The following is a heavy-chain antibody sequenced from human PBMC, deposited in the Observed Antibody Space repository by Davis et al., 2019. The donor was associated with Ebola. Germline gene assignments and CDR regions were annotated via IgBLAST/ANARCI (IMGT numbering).Heavy chain of an antibody. J-gene: IGHJ6*02. D-gene: IGHD5-18*01. V-gene: IGHV1-69*06. CDR3: ARPNEGTAMVHGMDV. CDR2: IIPIFGTA. CDR1: GGTFSSYV. Sequence: AASVKVSCKASGGTFSSYVINWVRQAPGQGLEWMGGIIPIFGTARYAQKFQGRVTISADKSTSTGYMELSSLRSEDTAVYYCARPNEGTAMVHGMDVWGQGTTVTVSS.